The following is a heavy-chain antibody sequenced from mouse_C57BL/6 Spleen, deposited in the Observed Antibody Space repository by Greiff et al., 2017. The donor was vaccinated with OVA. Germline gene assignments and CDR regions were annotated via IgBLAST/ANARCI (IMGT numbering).Heavy chain of an antibody. D-gene: IGHD1-1*01. CDR2: ISSGGDYI. CDR3: TRETTVVAYYFDY. J-gene: IGHJ2*01. Sequence: DVKLVESGEGLVKPGGSLKLSCAASGFTFSSYAMSWVRQTPEKRLEWVAYISSGGDYIYYADTVKGRFTISRDNARNTLYLQMSSLKSEDTAMYYCTRETTVVAYYFDYWGQGTTLTVSS. CDR1: GFTFSSYA. V-gene: IGHV5-9-1*02.